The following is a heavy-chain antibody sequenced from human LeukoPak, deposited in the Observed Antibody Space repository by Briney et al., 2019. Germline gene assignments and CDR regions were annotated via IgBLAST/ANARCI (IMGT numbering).Heavy chain of an antibody. Sequence: PSETLSLTCTVSGGSISSYYWSWIRQPAGKELEWIGRIYTSGSTNYNPSRKSRVTMSVDTSKNQFSLKLSSVTAADTAVYYCARDANPLGYCSSTSCYKYYYYYMDVWGKGTTVTVSS. CDR1: GGSISSYY. V-gene: IGHV4-4*07. CDR2: IYTSGST. CDR3: ARDANPLGYCSSTSCYKYYYYYMDV. J-gene: IGHJ6*03. D-gene: IGHD2-2*02.